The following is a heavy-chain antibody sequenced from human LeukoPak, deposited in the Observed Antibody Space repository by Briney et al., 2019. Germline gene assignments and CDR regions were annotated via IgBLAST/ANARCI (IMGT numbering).Heavy chain of an antibody. D-gene: IGHD2-2*01. J-gene: IGHJ5*02. CDR1: GGTFSSSA. CDR2: FIPNFGTA. CDR3: ATRYCSSTSCRNNWFDP. Sequence: SVKVSCKAFGGTFSSSAISGVRQAPGQGLEWLGGFIPNFGTANYAEKLQGRVTITADESKSTVYMELNSLRSEDTAVYYCATRYCSSTSCRNNWFDPWGQGTLVTVSS. V-gene: IGHV1-69*13.